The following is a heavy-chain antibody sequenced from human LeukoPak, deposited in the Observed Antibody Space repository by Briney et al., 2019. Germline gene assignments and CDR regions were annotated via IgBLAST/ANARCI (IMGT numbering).Heavy chain of an antibody. D-gene: IGHD2-21*02. V-gene: IGHV4-4*07. Sequence: PSETLSLTCTVSGGSISSYYWTWIRLSAGKRLEMIGRMSSTGYTTYKPSLKSRATVSMDTSRNQFSLLLRSVTAADTALYYCARDRGDLSNKYFDSWGRGILVTVSS. CDR2: MSSTGYT. CDR3: ARDRGDLSNKYFDS. CDR1: GGSISSYY. J-gene: IGHJ4*02.